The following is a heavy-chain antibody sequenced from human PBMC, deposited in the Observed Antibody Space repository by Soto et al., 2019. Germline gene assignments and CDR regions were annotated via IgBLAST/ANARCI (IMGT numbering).Heavy chain of an antibody. V-gene: IGHV1-69*01. CDR2: IIPIFGTA. CDR3: ARGEAYNPPYGMDV. CDR1: GGTFSSYA. Sequence: QVQLVQSGAEVKKPGSSVKVSYKASGGTFSSYAISWVRQAPGQGLEWMGGIIPIFGTANYAQKFQGRVTITADESTSTAYMELSSLRSEDTAVYYCARGEAYNPPYGMDVWGQGTTVTVSS. J-gene: IGHJ6*02. D-gene: IGHD1-1*01.